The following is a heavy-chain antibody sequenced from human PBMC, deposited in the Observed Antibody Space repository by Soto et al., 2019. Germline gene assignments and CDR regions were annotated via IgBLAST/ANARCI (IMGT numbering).Heavy chain of an antibody. CDR1: GFTFSSHN. Sequence: VQLVNSGGGSVQPGGSLRLSCAASGFTFSSHNMNWVRQAPGKGLEWVSSISSSGSTIYYADSVKGRFTISRDNPKNSLYLQMNSLRAEDTAVYYCARGGVKVAGGCVDWGQGTLVTVSS. CDR2: ISSSGSTI. J-gene: IGHJ4*02. CDR3: ARGGVKVAGGCVD. V-gene: IGHV3-48*01. D-gene: IGHD6-19*01.